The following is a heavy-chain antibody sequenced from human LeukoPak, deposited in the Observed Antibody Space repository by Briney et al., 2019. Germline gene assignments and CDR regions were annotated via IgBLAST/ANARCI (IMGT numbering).Heavy chain of an antibody. CDR1: GFTFTTYW. CDR3: AKGVDV. CDR2: INQDGSEK. Sequence: GGSLRLSCAASGFTFTTYWMSWVRQAPGKGLEWVANINQDGSEKYFVDSVKGRFTISRDNARNSLFLQMNSLRAEDTAVYYCAKGVDVWGKGTTVTVSS. V-gene: IGHV3-7*01. J-gene: IGHJ6*04.